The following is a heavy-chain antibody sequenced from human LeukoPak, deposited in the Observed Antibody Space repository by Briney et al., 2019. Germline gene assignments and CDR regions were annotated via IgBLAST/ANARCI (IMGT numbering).Heavy chain of an antibody. CDR1: GSTFDDYA. D-gene: IGHD4-17*01. J-gene: IGHJ4*02. CDR3: AKKDYGDNAFDY. V-gene: IGHV3-9*01. Sequence: PGRSLRLSCAASGSTFDDYAMHWVRQAPGKGLEWVSGISWNSGSIGYADSVKGRFTISRDNAKNSLYLQMNSLRAEDTALYYCAKKDYGDNAFDYWGQGTLVTVSS. CDR2: ISWNSGSI.